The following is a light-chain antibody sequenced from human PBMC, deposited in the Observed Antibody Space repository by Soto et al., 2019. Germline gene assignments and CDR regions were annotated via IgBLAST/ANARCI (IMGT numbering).Light chain of an antibody. CDR1: QSVSSY. Sequence: EIVLTQSPATLSLSPGERATLSCRASQSVSSYLAWYQQKPGQAPRLLIYDASNRATGIPARFSGSGSGTDFTLTISSLEPKDFAVNYCQQRSNWPPTFGGGPKVEIK. CDR2: DAS. CDR3: QQRSNWPPT. J-gene: IGKJ4*01. V-gene: IGKV3-11*01.